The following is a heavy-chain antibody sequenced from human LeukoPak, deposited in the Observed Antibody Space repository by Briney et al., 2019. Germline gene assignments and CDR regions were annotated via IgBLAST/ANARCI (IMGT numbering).Heavy chain of an antibody. V-gene: IGHV3-7*05. D-gene: IGHD4-17*01. Sequence: PGGSLRLSCAASGFTFSNFWMTWVRQAPGKGLEWVANINQDGSVKYYVDSVKGRFTIPRDNAKNSFYLQMNSLRAEDTAVYFCARDDAPDYGDFELFGYWGQGTLVTVSS. CDR1: GFTFSNFW. J-gene: IGHJ4*02. CDR3: ARDDAPDYGDFELFGY. CDR2: INQDGSVK.